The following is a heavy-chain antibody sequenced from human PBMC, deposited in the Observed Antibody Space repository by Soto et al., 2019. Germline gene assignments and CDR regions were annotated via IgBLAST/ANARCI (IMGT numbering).Heavy chain of an antibody. Sequence: QVQLQESGPGLVKPSETLSLTCTVSGGSISSYYWSWIRQPPGKGLEWIGYIYYSGSTNYNPSLKSRVTISVDTSKNQFSLKLSSVTAADTAVYYCARNGYCSGGSCYPFGATPEQFDYWGQGTLVTVSS. J-gene: IGHJ4*02. CDR3: ARNGYCSGGSCYPFGATPEQFDY. D-gene: IGHD2-15*01. V-gene: IGHV4-59*01. CDR1: GGSISSYY. CDR2: IYYSGST.